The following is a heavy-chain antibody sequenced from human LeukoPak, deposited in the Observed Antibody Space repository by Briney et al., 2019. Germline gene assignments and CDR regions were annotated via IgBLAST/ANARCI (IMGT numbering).Heavy chain of an antibody. V-gene: IGHV3-30*18. D-gene: IGHD1-26*01. CDR2: ISFDGSNQ. J-gene: IGHJ4*02. CDR3: AKPPEVGATVAYFDY. Sequence: GGSLRLSCAASGFTFSGYGMHWVRQAPGKGLEWVALISFDGSNQYYADSVKGRFTISRDNSKDTLYLQMSSLRAEDTAVYYCAKPPEVGATVAYFDYWGQGTLVTVSS. CDR1: GFTFSGYG.